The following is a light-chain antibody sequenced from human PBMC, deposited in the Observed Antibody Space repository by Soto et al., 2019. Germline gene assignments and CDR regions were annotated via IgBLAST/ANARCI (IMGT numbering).Light chain of an antibody. J-gene: IGKJ1*01. CDR2: GAS. CDR1: QSICANY. CDR3: QQYGYSFWT. Sequence: DTVLTQSPGTLSLTPGERATLYCGASQSICANYLAWYQQKPGQAPRLLIYGASTRATGIPDRFSGSGSGTDFTLTISRLEPEDFAVYYCQQYGYSFWTFGQGTKVDIK. V-gene: IGKV3-20*01.